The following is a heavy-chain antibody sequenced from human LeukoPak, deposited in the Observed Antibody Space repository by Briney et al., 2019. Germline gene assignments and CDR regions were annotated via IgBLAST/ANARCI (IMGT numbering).Heavy chain of an antibody. CDR2: INHNSGGT. CDR1: GYTFTGYY. D-gene: IGHD6-13*01. V-gene: IGHV1-2*02. CDR3: ARGRPISSSWFDY. Sequence: ASVKVSCKASGYTFTGYYMHWVRQAPGQGLEWMGWINHNSGGTNYAQKFQGRVTMTRDTSISTAYMELSRLRSDDTAVYYCARGRPISSSWFDYWGQGTLVTVSS. J-gene: IGHJ4*02.